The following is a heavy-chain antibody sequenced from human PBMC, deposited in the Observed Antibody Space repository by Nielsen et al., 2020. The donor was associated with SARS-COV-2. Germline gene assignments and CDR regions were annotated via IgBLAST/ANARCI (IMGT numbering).Heavy chain of an antibody. CDR2: ISAYNGNT. Sequence: ASVKVSCKASGYTFTSYGISWVRQAPGQGLEWMGWISAYNGNTNYAQKLQGRVTMTTDTSTSTAYMELRSLRSDDTAVYYCARDGRYSGSYLVSDYWGQGTLVTVSS. D-gene: IGHD1-26*01. CDR3: ARDGRYSGSYLVSDY. J-gene: IGHJ4*02. CDR1: GYTFTSYG. V-gene: IGHV1-18*01.